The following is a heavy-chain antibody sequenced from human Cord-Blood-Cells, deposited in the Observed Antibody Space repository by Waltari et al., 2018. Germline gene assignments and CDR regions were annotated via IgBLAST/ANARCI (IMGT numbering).Heavy chain of an antibody. CDR2: IYYSGST. CDR1: GGSISSHY. D-gene: IGHD6-13*01. V-gene: IGHV4-59*11. J-gene: IGHJ3*02. CDR3: ARVSAATEPDAVDI. Sequence: QVQLQESGPGLVKPSETLSLTCTVSGGSISSHYWSWIRQPPGKGLEWIGYIYYSGSTHYNPSRKSRVTISVDTSKNQYSLKLSSVTAADTAVYYCARVSAATEPDAVDIWGQGTMVTVSS.